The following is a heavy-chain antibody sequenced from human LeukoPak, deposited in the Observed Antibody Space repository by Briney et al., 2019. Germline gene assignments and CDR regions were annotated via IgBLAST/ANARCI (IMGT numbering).Heavy chain of an antibody. Sequence: GGSLRLSCAASGFTFSTFAMSWVRQAPGRGPEWVSSITGAGSTTYYPESVKGRFTISRDNSKNTLYLQMNSLRVEDTAVYFCVRDRNYFEALQRSYWGQGTLVTVSS. CDR3: VRDRNYFEALQRSY. V-gene: IGHV3-23*01. CDR2: ITGAGSTT. D-gene: IGHD1-7*01. CDR1: GFTFSTFA. J-gene: IGHJ4*02.